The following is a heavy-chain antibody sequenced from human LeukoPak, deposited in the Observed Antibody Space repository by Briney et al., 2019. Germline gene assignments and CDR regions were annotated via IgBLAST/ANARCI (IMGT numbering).Heavy chain of an antibody. J-gene: IGHJ4*02. CDR2: IYYSGST. CDR1: GGSISSSSYY. D-gene: IGHD3-3*01. CDR3: ASQLVITIFGVVNY. V-gene: IGHV4-39*01. Sequence: PSETLSLTCTVSGGSISSSSYYWGWIRQPPGKGLEWIGSIYYSGSTYYNPSLKSRVTISVDTSKNQFSLKLSSVTAADTAVYYCASQLVITIFGVVNYWGQGTLVTVSS.